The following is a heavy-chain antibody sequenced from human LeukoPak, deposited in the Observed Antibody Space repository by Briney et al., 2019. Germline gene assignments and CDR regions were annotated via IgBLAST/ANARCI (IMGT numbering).Heavy chain of an antibody. Sequence: ASVKVSCKASGGTFSSYAISWVRQAPGQGLEWMGRIIPILSIANYAQKFQGRVTITADKSTSTAYMELSSLRSEDTVVYYCASEAGMDVWGQGTTVTVSS. J-gene: IGHJ6*02. CDR3: ASEAGMDV. V-gene: IGHV1-69*04. CDR1: GGTFSSYA. CDR2: IIPILSIA.